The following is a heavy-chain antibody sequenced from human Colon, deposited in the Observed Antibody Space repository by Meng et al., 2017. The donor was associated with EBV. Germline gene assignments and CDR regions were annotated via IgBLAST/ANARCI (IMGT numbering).Heavy chain of an antibody. CDR1: GGSASSGNNY. J-gene: IGHJ5*02. Sequence: VQLQESCAGLVKTSQTLSLTCTGSGGSASSGNNYWIWIRQPPGKGLEWIGYIYYSGRTYYNPSLESRVTMSVDTSKNQFSLNLNSVTAADTAVYYCARVNGDCFSTICYKGWFDPWGQGTLVTVSS. CDR3: ARVNGDCFSTICYKGWFDP. V-gene: IGHV4-30-4*01. D-gene: IGHD2-2*02. CDR2: IYYSGRT.